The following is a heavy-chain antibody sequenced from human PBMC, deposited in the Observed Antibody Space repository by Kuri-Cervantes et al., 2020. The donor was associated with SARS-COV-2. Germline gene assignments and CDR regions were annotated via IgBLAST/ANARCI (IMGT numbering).Heavy chain of an antibody. V-gene: IGHV3-30*04. CDR2: ISYDGSKK. Sequence: GESLKISCAAPGFTFSSYAMHWVRQAPGKGLEWVAVISYDGSKKYYAESVKGRFTISRDNSKNTMYLQMNSLRAEDTAVYYCARDPYYYGDYPDYWGQGTRV. CDR1: GFTFSSYA. D-gene: IGHD3-16*01. J-gene: IGHJ4*02. CDR3: ARDPYYYGDYPDY.